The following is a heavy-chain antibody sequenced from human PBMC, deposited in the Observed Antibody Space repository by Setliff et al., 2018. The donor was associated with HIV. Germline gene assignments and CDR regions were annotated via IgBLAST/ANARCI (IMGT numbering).Heavy chain of an antibody. CDR2: IYQGGTT. J-gene: IGHJ4*02. CDR1: GFSISSGFF. V-gene: IGHV4-38-2*01. CDR3: ARVATTVTSRLDY. D-gene: IGHD4-17*01. Sequence: SETLSLTCAVSGFSISSGFFWGRVRQPPGKGLEWIGSIYQGGTTYYNPALKSRVTISVDTSKNQFSLRLTSVTAADPAVYFCARVATTVTSRLDYWGQGTLVTVSS.